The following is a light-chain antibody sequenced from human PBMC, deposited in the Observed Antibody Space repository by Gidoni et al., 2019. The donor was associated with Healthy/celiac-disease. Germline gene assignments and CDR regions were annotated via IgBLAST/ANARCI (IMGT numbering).Light chain of an antibody. J-gene: IGKJ1*01. CDR1: QGISSY. Sequence: IQMTQSPSSLSASVGDRVTITCRASQGISSYLNWYQQKPGKAPKLLIYAASILQIGVPSRFSGSGSGTDFTLTISSLQPEDFATYYCQKSYSTPRTFGQGTKVEIK. V-gene: IGKV1-39*01. CDR3: QKSYSTPRT. CDR2: AAS.